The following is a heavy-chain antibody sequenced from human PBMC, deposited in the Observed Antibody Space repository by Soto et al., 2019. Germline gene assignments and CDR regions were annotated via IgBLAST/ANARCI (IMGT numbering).Heavy chain of an antibody. CDR1: GGSISSGGYS. V-gene: IGHV4-30-2*01. D-gene: IGHD1-1*01. CDR2: IYHSGST. J-gene: IGHJ4*02. Sequence: TSETLSLTCAVSGGSISSGGYSWSWIRQPPGKGLEWIGYIYHSGSTYYNPSLKGRVTISVDRSKNQFSLKLSSVTAADTAVYYCASQKLDVPAYFDYWGQGTLVTVSS. CDR3: ASQKLDVPAYFDY.